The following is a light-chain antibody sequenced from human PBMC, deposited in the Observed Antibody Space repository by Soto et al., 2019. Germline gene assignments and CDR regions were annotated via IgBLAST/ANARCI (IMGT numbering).Light chain of an antibody. CDR1: SSDVGSYTR. V-gene: IGLV2-18*01. J-gene: IGLJ1*01. CDR2: EVS. Sequence: QSVLTQPPSVSGSPGQSVTISCTGTSSDVGSYTRVSWYQQSPGTAPKLMIYEVSNRPSGVSDRFSGSKAGKTTSLTISVLQAEDEADYYCSLYTSTSTYVFGTGTKLTVL. CDR3: SLYTSTSTYV.